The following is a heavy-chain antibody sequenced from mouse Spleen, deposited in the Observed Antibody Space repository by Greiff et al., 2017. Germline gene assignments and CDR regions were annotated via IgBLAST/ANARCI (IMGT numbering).Heavy chain of an antibody. CDR2: IDPETGGT. Sequence: VKVVESGAELVRPGASVTLSCKASGYTFTDYEMHWVKQTPVHGLEWIGAIDPETGGTAYNQKFKGKAILTADKSSSTADMELRSLTSEDSAVYYWTKGITGFAYWGQGTLVTVSA. CDR1: GYTFTDYE. V-gene: IGHV1-15*01. D-gene: IGHD2-4*01. CDR3: TKGITGFAY. J-gene: IGHJ3*01.